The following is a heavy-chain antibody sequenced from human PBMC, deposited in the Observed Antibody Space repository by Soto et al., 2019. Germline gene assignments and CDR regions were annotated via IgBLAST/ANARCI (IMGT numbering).Heavy chain of an antibody. J-gene: IGHJ5*02. D-gene: IGHD2-21*02. V-gene: IGHV3-23*01. Sequence: GGSLLVPCADSGFIFSRQAINWVRQAPGKGLEWVSLISGSGGRTYYADSVKGRFTISRENSKNTVFLQMNSLRADDTAVYYCAKDYGTHESGDTNWFDPWGE. CDR1: GFIFSRQA. CDR2: ISGSGGRT. CDR3: AKDYGTHESGDTNWFDP.